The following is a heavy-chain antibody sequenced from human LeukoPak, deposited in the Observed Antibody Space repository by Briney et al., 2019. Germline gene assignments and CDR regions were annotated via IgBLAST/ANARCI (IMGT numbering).Heavy chain of an antibody. D-gene: IGHD3-16*01. CDR1: GYTFTGYY. J-gene: IGHJ5*02. CDR2: INPKSGGT. V-gene: IGHV1-2*02. Sequence: ASVKVSCKASGYTFTGYYMHWVRQAPGQGLEWMGWINPKSGGTNYEQKFQGRVIMTRDTSISTAYMELSRLTSDDTAVYYCARHMITANNWFDPWGQGTLVTVSS. CDR3: ARHMITANNWFDP.